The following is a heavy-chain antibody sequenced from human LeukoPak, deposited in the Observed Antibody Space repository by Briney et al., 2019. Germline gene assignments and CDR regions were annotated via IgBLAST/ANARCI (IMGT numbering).Heavy chain of an antibody. D-gene: IGHD6-13*01. CDR3: ARGSRGYSTTWYPDDAFDI. CDR2: ISIRGDTI. V-gene: IGHV3-11*01. Sequence: GGSLRLSCAASGFTFSDYYMSWIRQAPGKGLEWVSFISIRGDTIFYTDSVKGRFTISRDNAKNSMYLQMNSLRVEDTAVYYCARGSRGYSTTWYPDDAFDIWGQGTMVTVSS. CDR1: GFTFSDYY. J-gene: IGHJ3*02.